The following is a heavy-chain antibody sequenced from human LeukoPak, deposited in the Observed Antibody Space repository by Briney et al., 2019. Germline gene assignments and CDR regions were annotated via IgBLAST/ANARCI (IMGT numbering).Heavy chain of an antibody. J-gene: IGHJ4*02. CDR1: GGSISSGSYY. D-gene: IGHD1-26*01. CDR2: IYTSGST. CDR3: ARVLVGGSYYARWNYFDY. V-gene: IGHV4-61*02. Sequence: PSETLSLTCTVSGGSISSGSYYWSWIRQPAGKGLEWIGRIYTSGSTNYNPSLKSRVTISVDTSKNQFSLKLSSVTAADTAVYYCARVLVGGSYYARWNYFDYWGQGTLVTVSS.